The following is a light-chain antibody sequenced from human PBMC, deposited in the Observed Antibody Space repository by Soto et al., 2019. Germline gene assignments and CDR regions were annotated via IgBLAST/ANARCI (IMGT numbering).Light chain of an antibody. CDR2: ANN. Sequence: QTVVTQPPSVSGAPGQRVTISCTGSSSNIGAHYDVHWYQQLPGTAPKLLIYANNNRPAGVPDRFSGSKSGTSASLAITGLQAEDEADYYCQSYDSSPSGYVFGTGTKLTVL. V-gene: IGLV1-40*01. CDR3: QSYDSSPSGYV. J-gene: IGLJ1*01. CDR1: SSNIGAHYD.